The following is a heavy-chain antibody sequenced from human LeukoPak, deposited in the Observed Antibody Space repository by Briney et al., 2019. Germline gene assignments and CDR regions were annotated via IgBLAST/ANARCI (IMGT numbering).Heavy chain of an antibody. J-gene: IGHJ4*02. CDR3: ARGNRGGLLWFGEFHYRFDY. D-gene: IGHD3-10*01. Sequence: ASVTVSCKASGYTFTSYDINWVRQATGQGLEWMGWMNPNSGNTGYAQKFQGRVTMTRNTSISTAYMELSSLRSEDTAVYYCARGNRGGLLWFGEFHYRFDYWGQGTLVTVSS. V-gene: IGHV1-8*01. CDR1: GYTFTSYD. CDR2: MNPNSGNT.